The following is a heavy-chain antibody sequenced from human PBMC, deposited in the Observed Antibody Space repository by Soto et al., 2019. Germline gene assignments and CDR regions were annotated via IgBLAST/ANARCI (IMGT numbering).Heavy chain of an antibody. V-gene: IGHV1-18*01. CDR1: GYTFTSYD. CDR2: ISANNGNT. Sequence: QVQLVQSGAEVKKPGASVKVSCKASGYTFTSYDISWVRQAPGQGLEWMGWISANNGNTNYAQKIQGRVTMTRDTATSTAYMELRCLRSDGTAVYYCARDAPPADYWGQGTLVTV. J-gene: IGHJ4*02. CDR3: ARDAPPADY.